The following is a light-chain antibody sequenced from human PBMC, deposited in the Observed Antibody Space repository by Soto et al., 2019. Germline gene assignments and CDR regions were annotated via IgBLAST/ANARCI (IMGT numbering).Light chain of an antibody. Sequence: QSALTQPPSASGSPGQSVTISCTGTSSDVGAYNYVSWYQQHPGKVPKILIYEVAKRPSGVPDRFSGARSGNTASLTVSGLLAEDEADYYCASYADSNKLVFGGGTKVTVL. V-gene: IGLV2-8*01. J-gene: IGLJ3*02. CDR3: ASYADSNKLV. CDR1: SSDVGAYNY. CDR2: EVA.